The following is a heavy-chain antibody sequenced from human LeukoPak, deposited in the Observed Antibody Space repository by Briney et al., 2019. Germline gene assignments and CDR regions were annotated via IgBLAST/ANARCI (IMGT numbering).Heavy chain of an antibody. CDR1: GGSITGYY. CDR3: VRLPGATRYNWFDP. Sequence: SETLSLTCTVSGGSITGYYWSWIRQPPGKGLEWIGYISYSGSTNSNPSLKSRVTMSVDTSKNQFSLKLSSVTAADTAVYYCVRLPGATRYNWFDPWGQGTLVTVSS. CDR2: ISYSGST. D-gene: IGHD1-26*01. V-gene: IGHV4-59*08. J-gene: IGHJ5*02.